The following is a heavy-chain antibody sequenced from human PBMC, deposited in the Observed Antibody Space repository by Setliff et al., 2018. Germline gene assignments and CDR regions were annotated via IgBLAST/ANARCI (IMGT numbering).Heavy chain of an antibody. CDR3: AKAHGDYVLES. D-gene: IGHD4-17*01. J-gene: IGHJ5*02. CDR1: GFTFSDHT. CDR2: ITLDGEST. Sequence: GGSLRLSCAVSGFTFSDHTMHWVRQAPGKGLEWVSVITLDGESTEYADAVKDRFTISRDNSKNSLYLHMSSLRPDDTALYYCAKAHGDYVLESWGQGTLVTVS. V-gene: IGHV3-43*01.